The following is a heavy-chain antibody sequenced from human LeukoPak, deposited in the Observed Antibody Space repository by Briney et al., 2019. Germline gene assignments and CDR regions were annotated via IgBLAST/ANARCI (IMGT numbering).Heavy chain of an antibody. J-gene: IGHJ3*02. CDR1: GGSISSYY. Sequence: SETLSLTCTVSGGSISSYYWSWIRQPPGKGLEWIGRIYTSGSTNYNPSLKSRVTMSVDTSKNQFSLKLSSVTAADTAVYYCARGDSSGYYYDAFDIWGQGTMVTVSS. D-gene: IGHD3-22*01. CDR2: IYTSGST. V-gene: IGHV4-4*07. CDR3: ARGDSSGYYYDAFDI.